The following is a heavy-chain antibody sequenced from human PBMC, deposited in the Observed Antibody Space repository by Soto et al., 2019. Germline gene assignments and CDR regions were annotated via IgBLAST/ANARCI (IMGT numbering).Heavy chain of an antibody. J-gene: IGHJ4*02. CDR1: GVSVTGGNFF. CDR3: ARGGLRLGEFSLGQFDS. V-gene: IGHV4-61*01. D-gene: IGHD3-16*02. Sequence: KTSETLSLTCTVSGVSVTGGNFFWCWIRQPPGKTLEWLGCISNSETTNSNPSLKSRVTLSLDTSRNQFSLKLNSVTAADTAVYFCARGGLRLGEFSLGQFDSWGQGTLVTVSS. CDR2: ISNSETT.